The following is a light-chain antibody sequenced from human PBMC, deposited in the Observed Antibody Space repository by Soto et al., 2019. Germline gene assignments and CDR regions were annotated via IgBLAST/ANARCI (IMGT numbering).Light chain of an antibody. CDR3: QSYDSSLSGYV. CDR2: GNS. V-gene: IGLV1-40*01. CDR1: SSNIGAGYD. Sequence: QSVLTQPPSVSGAPGQRVTISCTGSSSNIGAGYDVHWYQQLPGTAPKLLIYGNSNRLSGVPDRFSGSKSGTSASLAITGLQAEDEADYYFQSYDSSLSGYVFGTGTKVTVL. J-gene: IGLJ1*01.